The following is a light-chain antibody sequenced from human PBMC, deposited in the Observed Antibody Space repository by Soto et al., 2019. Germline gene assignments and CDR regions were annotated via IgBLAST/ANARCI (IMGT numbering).Light chain of an antibody. Sequence: QSVLTHPPPVSRAPRPRVTIFSTGNSSNIGAGYDVHWYQQLPGRAPKLLIYGNNNRPSGAPDRFSGSKSGTSASLAITGLQPEDEADYYCQSYDSSRYVFGTGTKVTVL. CDR1: SSNIGAGYD. CDR3: QSYDSSRYV. CDR2: GNN. V-gene: IGLV1-40*01. J-gene: IGLJ1*01.